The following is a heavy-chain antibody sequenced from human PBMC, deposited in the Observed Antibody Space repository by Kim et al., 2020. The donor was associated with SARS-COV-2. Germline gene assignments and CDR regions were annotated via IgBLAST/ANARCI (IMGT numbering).Heavy chain of an antibody. CDR1: GFTFSSYG. Sequence: GGSLRLSCAASGFTFSSYGMHWVRQAPGKGLEWVAVIWYDGSNKYYADSVKGRFTISRDNSKNTLYLQMNSLRAEDTAVYYCARVMVRGVIPNHYYYYYGMDVWGQGTTVTVSS. CDR3: ARVMVRGVIPNHYYYYYGMDV. V-gene: IGHV3-33*01. CDR2: IWYDGSNK. D-gene: IGHD3-10*01. J-gene: IGHJ6*02.